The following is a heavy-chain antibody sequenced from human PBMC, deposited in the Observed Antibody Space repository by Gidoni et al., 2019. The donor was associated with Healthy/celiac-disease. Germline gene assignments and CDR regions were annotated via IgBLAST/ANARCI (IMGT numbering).Heavy chain of an antibody. J-gene: IGHJ5*02. CDR1: GGSSSGYY. Sequence: QVQLQQWGAGLLKPSETLSLTCAVYGGSSSGYYWSWTRQPPGKGLEWIGEINQSGSTNYHPSLKSRVTISVDTSKNQFSLKLSSVTAADTAVYYCARSGRWFRDHWFDPWGQGTLVTVSS. V-gene: IGHV4-34*01. CDR2: INQSGST. CDR3: ARSGRWFRDHWFDP. D-gene: IGHD3-10*01.